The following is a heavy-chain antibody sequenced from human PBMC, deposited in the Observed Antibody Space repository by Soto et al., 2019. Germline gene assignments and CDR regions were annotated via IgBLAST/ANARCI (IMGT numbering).Heavy chain of an antibody. CDR3: ARGWECSGGSWYPDYYYGMDV. J-gene: IGHJ6*02. Sequence: ASVKVSCKASGYTFTGYYMHWVRQAPGQGLEWMGWINPNSGGTNYAQEFQGWVTMTWDTSISTAYMELSRLRSDDTAVYYCARGWECSGGSWYPDYYYGMDVWGQGTTVTVSS. CDR1: GYTFTGYY. CDR2: INPNSGGT. D-gene: IGHD2-15*01. V-gene: IGHV1-2*04.